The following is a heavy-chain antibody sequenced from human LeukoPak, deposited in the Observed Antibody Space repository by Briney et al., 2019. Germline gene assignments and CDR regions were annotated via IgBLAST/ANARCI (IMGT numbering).Heavy chain of an antibody. CDR2: IYYSGNT. CDR1: GGSIRNSGYY. J-gene: IGHJ4*02. Sequence: KASETLSLTCTVSGGSIRNSGYYWGWIRQPPGKGLEWIGSIYYSGNTYYNPSLKSRVTVSVDTSKNQFSLKLRSVTAADTAVYYCARQGYADFSSRPFDYWGQGTLVTVSS. V-gene: IGHV4-39*01. CDR3: ARQGYADFSSRPFDY. D-gene: IGHD4-17*01.